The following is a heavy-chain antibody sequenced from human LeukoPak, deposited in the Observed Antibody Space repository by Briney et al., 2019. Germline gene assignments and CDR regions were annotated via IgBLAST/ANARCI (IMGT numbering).Heavy chain of an antibody. D-gene: IGHD1/OR15-1a*01. V-gene: IGHV4-59*02. J-gene: IGHJ5*01. CDR2: VYHTGDS. CDR3: AGASTGTRWFDS. CDR1: GDSVSNFY. Sequence: SKTLSLTCTVSGDSVSNFYWGWIRQSPGKGLEWIGYVYHTGDSNYKPSLKSRVTMSVDTSKDQVSLRLRSVTAADTAVYFCAGASTGTRWFDSWGRGTLVTVSS.